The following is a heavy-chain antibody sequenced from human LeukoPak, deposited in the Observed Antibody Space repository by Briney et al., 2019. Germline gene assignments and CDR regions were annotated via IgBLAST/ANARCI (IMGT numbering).Heavy chain of an antibody. V-gene: IGHV4-34*01. CDR1: GGSFSGYY. CDR3: ARGRTVTTSDAFDI. CDR2: INHSGST. J-gene: IGHJ3*02. Sequence: SETLSLTCAVYGGSFSGYYWSWIRQPPGKGLEWIGEINHSGSTNYNPSLKSRVTISVDTSKNRFSLKLSSVTAADTAVYYCARGRTVTTSDAFDIWGQGTMVTVSS. D-gene: IGHD4-17*01.